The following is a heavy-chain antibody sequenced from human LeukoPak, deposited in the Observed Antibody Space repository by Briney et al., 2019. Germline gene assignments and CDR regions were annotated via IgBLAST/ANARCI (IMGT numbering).Heavy chain of an antibody. D-gene: IGHD1-14*01. V-gene: IGHV1-2*06. CDR2: INPKSGCT. CDR1: GYTFTDYY. J-gene: IGHJ6*03. Sequence: ASVKVSCKASGYTFTDYYIHWVRQAPGQGLEWMGRINPKSGCTNYAQKFQGRVTMTRDTSISTAYMELNNLRSDDTAVFYCARSWTKTNYHYMDVWAKGTTVTVS. CDR3: ARSWTKTNYHYMDV.